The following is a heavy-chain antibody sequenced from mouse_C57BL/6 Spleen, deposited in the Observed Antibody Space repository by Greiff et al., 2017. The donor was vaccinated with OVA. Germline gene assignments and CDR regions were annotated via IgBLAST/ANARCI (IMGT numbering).Heavy chain of an antibody. Sequence: QVQLKQPGAELVKPGASVKLSCKASGYTFTSYWMQCVKQRPGQGLEWIGEIDPSDSYTNYNQKFKGKATLTVDTSSSTAYMQLSSLTSEDSAVYYCARGYGYDFYYYAMDYWGQGTSVTVSS. CDR1: GYTFTSYW. CDR3: ARGYGYDFYYYAMDY. D-gene: IGHD2-2*01. V-gene: IGHV1-50*01. CDR2: IDPSDSYT. J-gene: IGHJ4*01.